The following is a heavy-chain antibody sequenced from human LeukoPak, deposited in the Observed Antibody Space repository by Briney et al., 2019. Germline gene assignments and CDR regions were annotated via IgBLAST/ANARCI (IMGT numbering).Heavy chain of an antibody. Sequence: GGSLRLSCAASGFTFSRNWMHWVRQAPGKGLVWVSRINSDGSITNYADSVKGRFTISRDDAKNTLYLQMSSLRAEDTAVYYCAKIDAYWGQGTLVTVSS. CDR3: AKIDAY. CDR2: INSDGSIT. J-gene: IGHJ4*02. V-gene: IGHV3-74*01. CDR1: GFTFSRNW.